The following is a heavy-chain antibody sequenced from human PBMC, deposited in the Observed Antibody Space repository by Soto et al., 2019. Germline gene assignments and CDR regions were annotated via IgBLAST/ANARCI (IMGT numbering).Heavy chain of an antibody. CDR2: TYYRSKWYN. V-gene: IGHV6-1*01. Sequence: PSQTLSLTCAISGDSVSSNSAAWNWIRQSPSGGLEWLGRTYYRSKWYNDYAGSVKSRITINPDTSKNQFSLQLNSLTPEDAAVYYCARGAFREFGTFDVWGQGTMVTVSS. CDR1: GDSVSSNSAA. D-gene: IGHD1-26*01. J-gene: IGHJ3*01. CDR3: ARGAFREFGTFDV.